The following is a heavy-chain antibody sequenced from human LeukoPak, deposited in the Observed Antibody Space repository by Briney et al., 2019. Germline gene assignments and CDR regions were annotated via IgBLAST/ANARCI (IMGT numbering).Heavy chain of an antibody. D-gene: IGHD3-10*01. V-gene: IGHV1-18*01. CDR2: INTKNGDT. Sequence: SVTVPCEPSGYTFTYNNISWVRQAPPQGLEGMGWINTKNGDTNYAQKLQGTGTITTDTSTNTAYTELNSLTSDDTADYYSGRTNYNPSLKSRVSISVDTSKNQFSLKLSSVTAADTAVYYCARGAVAGDTNSPLDYWGRGTVVTVSS. CDR1: GYTFTYNN. J-gene: IGHJ4*02. CDR3: GRTNYNPSLKSRVSISVDTSKNQFSLKLSSVTAADTAVYYCARGAVAGDTNSPLDY.